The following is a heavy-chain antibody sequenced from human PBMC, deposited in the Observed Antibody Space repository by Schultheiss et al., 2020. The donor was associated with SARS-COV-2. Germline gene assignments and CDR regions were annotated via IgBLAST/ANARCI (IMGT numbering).Heavy chain of an antibody. Sequence: GGSLRLSCAASGFTVSSNYMSWVRQAPGKGLEWVSAISGSDGSTYYANSVKGRFTISRDNSKNTLSLQMNSLRAEDTAVYYCAKANRDGYNYYFDYWGQGTLVTVSS. CDR3: AKANRDGYNYYFDY. CDR2: ISGSDGST. V-gene: IGHV3-23*01. D-gene: IGHD5-24*01. J-gene: IGHJ4*02. CDR1: GFTVSSNY.